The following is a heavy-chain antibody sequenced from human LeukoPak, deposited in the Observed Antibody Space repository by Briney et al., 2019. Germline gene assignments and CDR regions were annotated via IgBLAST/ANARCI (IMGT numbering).Heavy chain of an antibody. CDR2: ITYDGSSK. CDR3: ARVHTERASLPPFDH. Sequence: GGSLRLSCETSQFTFRTYAMHWVRQAPGKGLEWVALITYDGSSKYYADSVRGRFSISRDNSKNTLYLEMNSLRRDDTAVYFCARVHTERASLPPFDHWGQGSLVTVSS. V-gene: IGHV3-30*04. J-gene: IGHJ4*02. CDR1: QFTFRTYA. D-gene: IGHD1-26*01.